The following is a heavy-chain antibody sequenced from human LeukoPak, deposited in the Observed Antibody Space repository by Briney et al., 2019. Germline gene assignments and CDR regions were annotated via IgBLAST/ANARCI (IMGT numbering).Heavy chain of an antibody. D-gene: IGHD2-15*01. CDR1: GVSIGSGYY. V-gene: IGHV4-38-2*02. J-gene: IGHJ3*02. Sequence: SETLSLTCTVSGVSIGSGYYWAWIRQPPGKGLEWIGSIHYGGTTHYNPSLKSRVTISVDTSKNQFSLKLRSVTAADTVVYYCARGDIVVVITTTVPDTFDIWGQGTMVTVSS. CDR3: ARGDIVVVITTTVPDTFDI. CDR2: IHYGGTT.